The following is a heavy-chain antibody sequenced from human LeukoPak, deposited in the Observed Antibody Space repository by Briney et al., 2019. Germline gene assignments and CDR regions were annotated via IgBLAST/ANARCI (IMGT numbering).Heavy chain of an antibody. CDR1: GFTFSDYY. CDR2: ISSSGSTI. V-gene: IGHV3-11*04. CDR3: ARSPDPYSSSTHTFPGYYYYYYMDV. Sequence: PGGSLRLSCAASGFTFSDYYMSWIRQAPGKGLEWVSYISSSGSTIYYADSVKGRFTISRDNAKNSLYLQMNSLRAEDTAVYYCARSPDPYSSSTHTFPGYYYYYYMDVWGKETTVTVSS. J-gene: IGHJ6*03. D-gene: IGHD6-6*01.